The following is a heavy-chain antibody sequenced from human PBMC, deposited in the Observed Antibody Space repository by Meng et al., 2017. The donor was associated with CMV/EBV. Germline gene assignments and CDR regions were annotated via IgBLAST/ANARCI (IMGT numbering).Heavy chain of an antibody. V-gene: IGHV1-69*10. D-gene: IGHD6-6*01. CDR3: ARAVYSSSSFRDYYYYYGMDV. Sequence: SYAISWVRQAPGQGLEWMGGIIPILGIANYAQKFQGRVTITADKSTSTAYMELSSLRSEDTAVYYCARAVYSSSSFRDYYYYYGMDVWGQGTTVTVSS. J-gene: IGHJ6*02. CDR1: SYA. CDR2: IIPILGIA.